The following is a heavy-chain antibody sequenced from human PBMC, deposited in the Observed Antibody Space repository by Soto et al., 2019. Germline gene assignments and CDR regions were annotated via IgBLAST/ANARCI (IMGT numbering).Heavy chain of an antibody. V-gene: IGHV1-3*05. CDR1: GYTFTGYA. Sequence: QVQLVQSGAEEKKPGASVKVSCKASGYTFTGYAMHWVRQAPGQRLEWMGWINAGNGNTKYSQKFQGRVTITRDTSASTAYMELSSLRCEDTAVYYCARAVAVAADFDYWGQGTLVTVSS. J-gene: IGHJ4*02. CDR2: INAGNGNT. D-gene: IGHD6-19*01. CDR3: ARAVAVAADFDY.